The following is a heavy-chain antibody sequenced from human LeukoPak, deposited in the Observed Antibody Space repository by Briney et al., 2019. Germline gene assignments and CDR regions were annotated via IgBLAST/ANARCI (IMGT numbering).Heavy chain of an antibody. CDR2: IYHSGST. D-gene: IGHD2-2*01. Sequence: SQTLSLTCTVSGGSISSGGYYWSWIRQPPGKGLKWIGYIYHSGSTYYNPSLKSRVTISVDRSKNQFSLKLSSVTAADSAVYYCAREVASLGYFDYWGQGTLVTVSS. CDR3: AREVASLGYFDY. V-gene: IGHV4-30-2*01. J-gene: IGHJ4*02. CDR1: GGSISSGGYY.